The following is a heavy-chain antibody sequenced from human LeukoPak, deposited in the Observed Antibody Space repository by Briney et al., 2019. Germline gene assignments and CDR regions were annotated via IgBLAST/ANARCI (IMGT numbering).Heavy chain of an antibody. J-gene: IGHJ5*02. Sequence: PGGSLRLSCAASGFNVTSYVMNWVRQPPGKGLEWISYIGTRGTTMYYADSVKGRFTISRDNAKNSLYLQMNSLRDEDTAIYYCARGRGSSWGQGTLVTVSS. CDR2: IGTRGTTM. V-gene: IGHV3-48*02. CDR1: GFNVTSYV. D-gene: IGHD2-21*01. CDR3: ARGRGSS.